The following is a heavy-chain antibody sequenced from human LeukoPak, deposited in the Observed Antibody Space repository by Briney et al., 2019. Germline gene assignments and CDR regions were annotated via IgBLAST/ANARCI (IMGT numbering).Heavy chain of an antibody. CDR1: GYTFTGYY. V-gene: IGHV1-2*02. Sequence: GASVKVSCKASGYTFTGYYMHWVRQAPGQGLEWMGWINPNSGGTNYAQKFQGRVTMTRDTSISTAYMELSRLRSDDAAVYYCARTRPTEEWLSLFDYWGQGTLVTVSS. CDR3: ARTRPTEEWLSLFDY. D-gene: IGHD3-22*01. J-gene: IGHJ4*02. CDR2: INPNSGGT.